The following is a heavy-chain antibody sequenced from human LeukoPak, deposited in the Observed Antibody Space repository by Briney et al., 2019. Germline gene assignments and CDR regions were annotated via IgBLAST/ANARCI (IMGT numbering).Heavy chain of an antibody. D-gene: IGHD1-14*01. CDR2: INPNSGDT. Sequence: ASVKVSCKASGYSFPGKYMHWVRQAPGQGLEWMGWINPNSGDTKFAQKFQGRVTMTSDTSISTAYMELSRLRSDDTAVYYCARDHLLFRQPPNWFDPWGQGTLVTVSS. J-gene: IGHJ5*02. CDR3: ARDHLLFRQPPNWFDP. CDR1: GYSFPGKY. V-gene: IGHV1-2*02.